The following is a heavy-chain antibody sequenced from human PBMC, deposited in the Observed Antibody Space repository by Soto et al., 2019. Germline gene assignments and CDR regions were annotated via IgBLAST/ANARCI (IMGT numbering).Heavy chain of an antibody. V-gene: IGHV1-69*13. CDR1: GGTFSSYA. CDR2: IIPIFGTA. Sequence: SVKVSCKASGGTFSSYAISWVRQAPGQGLEWMGGIIPIFGTANYAQKFQGRVTITADESTSTAYMELSSLRSEDTAMYYCASGKPPTAHFDYWGQGTLVTVSS. J-gene: IGHJ4*02. D-gene: IGHD4-17*01. CDR3: ASGKPPTAHFDY.